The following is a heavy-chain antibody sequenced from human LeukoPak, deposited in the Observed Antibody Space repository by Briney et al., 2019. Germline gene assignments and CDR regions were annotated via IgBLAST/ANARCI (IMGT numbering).Heavy chain of an antibody. V-gene: IGHV3-64*01. Sequence: GGSLRLSCAASGFTFSSYAMYWVRQVPGKGLEYVSAISSSGGSTYYANSVKGRFTISRDNSKNTLYLQMGSLRTEDMAIYYCARGPDVVLVSHWSFFDYWGQGTLVTVSS. CDR2: ISSSGGST. CDR3: ARGPDVVLVSHWSFFDY. CDR1: GFTFSSYA. J-gene: IGHJ4*02. D-gene: IGHD2-8*02.